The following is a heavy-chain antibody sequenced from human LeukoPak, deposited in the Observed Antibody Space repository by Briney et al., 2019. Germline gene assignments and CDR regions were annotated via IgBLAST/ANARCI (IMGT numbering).Heavy chain of an antibody. J-gene: IGHJ4*02. CDR1: GYTFTSYG. V-gene: IGHV1-18*01. CDR3: ARGYCSSTSCYYFDY. D-gene: IGHD2-2*01. CDR2: IGAYNGNT. Sequence: ASVKVSCKASGYTFTSYGISWVRQAPGQGLEWMGWIGAYNGNTNYAQKLQGRVTMTTDTSASTAYMELRSLRSDDTAVYYCARGYCSSTSCYYFDYWGQGTLVTVSS.